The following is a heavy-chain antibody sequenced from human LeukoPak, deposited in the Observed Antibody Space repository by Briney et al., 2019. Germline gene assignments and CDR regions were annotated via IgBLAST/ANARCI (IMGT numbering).Heavy chain of an antibody. V-gene: IGHV1-2*02. Sequence: ASVKVSCKASGYTFSGYYMFWVRQAPGQGLEWMGRINPNSGDTNYAQKFQGRVTLTRDTSITTAYMELRGLISDDTAVYYCARGHSTSSSFDYWGQGTLVTVSS. CDR1: GYTFSGYY. CDR2: INPNSGDT. D-gene: IGHD6-6*01. J-gene: IGHJ4*02. CDR3: ARGHSTSSSFDY.